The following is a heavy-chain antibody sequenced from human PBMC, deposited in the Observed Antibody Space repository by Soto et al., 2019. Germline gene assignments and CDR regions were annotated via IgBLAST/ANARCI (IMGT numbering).Heavy chain of an antibody. D-gene: IGHD3-3*01. CDR1: GGTFSSYA. CDR2: IIPIFGTA. CDR3: AREWSSGVVSFRAFDI. J-gene: IGHJ3*02. V-gene: IGHV1-69*06. Sequence: SVKVSCKASGGTFSSYAISWMRQAPGQGLEWMGGIIPIFGTANYAQKFQGRVTITADKSTSTAYMELSSLRSEDTAVYYCAREWSSGVVSFRAFDIWGQGTMVTVSS.